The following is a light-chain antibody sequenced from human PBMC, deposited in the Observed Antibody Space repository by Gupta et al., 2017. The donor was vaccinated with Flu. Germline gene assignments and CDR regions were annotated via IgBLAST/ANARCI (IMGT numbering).Light chain of an antibody. CDR3: QQYNNRPPSIT. V-gene: IGKV3-15*01. Sequence: TLSGSPGGSATRSSRASQSVSSNLAWYQQKPGQAPRLLIHGAFTRATGIPARFSGSGSGTEFTLTIRSRQSEDFAVYYCQQYNNRPPSITFGQGTQLEIK. J-gene: IGKJ5*01. CDR1: QSVSSN. CDR2: GAF.